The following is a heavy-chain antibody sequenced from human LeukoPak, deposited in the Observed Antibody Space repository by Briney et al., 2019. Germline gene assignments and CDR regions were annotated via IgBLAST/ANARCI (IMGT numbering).Heavy chain of an antibody. J-gene: IGHJ4*02. CDR2: MYTSGIT. Sequence: SETLSLTCTVSGGSISSYYWSWIRQPAGKGLEWIGRMYTSGITNYNPSLKSRVTMSVDTSKNQFSLKLRSVTATDTAVYYCARLVDYGSGSHWGQGTLVIVSS. V-gene: IGHV4-4*07. CDR1: GGSISSYY. D-gene: IGHD3-10*01. CDR3: ARLVDYGSGSH.